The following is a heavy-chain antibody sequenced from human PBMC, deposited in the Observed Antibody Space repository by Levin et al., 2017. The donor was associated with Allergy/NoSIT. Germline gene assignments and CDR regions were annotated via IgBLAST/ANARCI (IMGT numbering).Heavy chain of an antibody. Sequence: LSLTCAASGFTFDDYAMHWVRQAPGKGLEWVSGISWNSGSIGYADSVKGRFTISRDNAKNSLYLQMNSLRAEDTALYYCAKDGSPGPVQGARANYYYYYMDVWGKGTTVTVSS. CDR3: AKDGSPGPVQGARANYYYYYMDV. D-gene: IGHD3-10*01. J-gene: IGHJ6*03. CDR1: GFTFDDYA. CDR2: ISWNSGSI. V-gene: IGHV3-9*01.